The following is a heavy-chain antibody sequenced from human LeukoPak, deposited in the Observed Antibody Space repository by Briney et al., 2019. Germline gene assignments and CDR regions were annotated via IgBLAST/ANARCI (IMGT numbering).Heavy chain of an antibody. V-gene: IGHV4-4*07. Sequence: SETLSLTCTVSGASISRYHWSWVRQAAGKGLEWIGRIYTSGITNYNPSLNSRVTISVDKPKNLFSLRLSSMTAADTAVNYCARDRQGDYYGAGAYSYYFDYWGHGTLVTVSS. D-gene: IGHD3-10*01. CDR3: ARDRQGDYYGAGAYSYYFDY. CDR1: GASISRYH. J-gene: IGHJ4*01. CDR2: IYTSGIT.